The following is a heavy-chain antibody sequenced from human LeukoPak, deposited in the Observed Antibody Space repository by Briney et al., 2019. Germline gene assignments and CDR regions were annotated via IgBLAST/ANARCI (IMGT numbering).Heavy chain of an antibody. Sequence: SETLSLTCTVSGASISNSSYFWGWIRRPPGKGLEWIGSSYYSGSTYYNPSLKSRVTISVDTSKNQFSLKLSSVTAADTAVYYCARGMVLGEWGEGTLVTVSS. J-gene: IGHJ4*02. D-gene: IGHD3-10*01. CDR1: GASISNSSYF. CDR3: ARGMVLGE. CDR2: SYYSGST. V-gene: IGHV4-39*07.